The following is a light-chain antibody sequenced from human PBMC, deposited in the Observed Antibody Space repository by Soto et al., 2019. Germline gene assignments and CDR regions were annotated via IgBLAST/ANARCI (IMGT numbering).Light chain of an antibody. V-gene: IGKV1-5*03. CDR3: QHYNSYAEA. Sequence: DIQMTQSPSTLSGSVGDRVTITCRARQTISSWLAWYQQKPGKAPKLLIYKASTLTSGVPSRFSGSGSGTEFTLTISSLQPDDFATDYCQHYNSYAEAVGQGTKVELK. CDR2: KAS. CDR1: QTISSW. J-gene: IGKJ1*01.